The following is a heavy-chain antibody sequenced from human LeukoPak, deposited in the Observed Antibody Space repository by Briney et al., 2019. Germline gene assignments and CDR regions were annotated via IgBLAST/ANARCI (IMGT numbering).Heavy chain of an antibody. CDR2: ISWNSGSI. CDR3: AKGWYSSGWYVGPFSDY. D-gene: IGHD6-19*01. J-gene: IGHJ4*02. CDR1: GFTFDDYA. Sequence: PGGSLRLSCAASGFTFDDYAMHWVRQAPGKGLEWVSGISWNSGSICYADSVKGRFTISRDNAKHSLYLQMNSLRAEDTALYYCAKGWYSSGWYVGPFSDYWGQGTLVTVSS. V-gene: IGHV3-9*01.